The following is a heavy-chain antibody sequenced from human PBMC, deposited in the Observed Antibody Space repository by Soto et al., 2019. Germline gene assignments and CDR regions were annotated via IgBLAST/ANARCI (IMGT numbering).Heavy chain of an antibody. V-gene: IGHV1-2*04. CDR2: INPNSGGT. CDR3: ARARRDGGHDAFDI. Sequence: ASVKVSCKASGYTFTGYYMHWVRQAPGQGLEWMGWINPNSGGTNYAQKFQGWVTMTRDTSISTAYMELSRLRSDDTAVYYCARARRDGGHDAFDIWGQGTMVTVSS. J-gene: IGHJ3*02. CDR1: GYTFTGYY. D-gene: IGHD3-16*01.